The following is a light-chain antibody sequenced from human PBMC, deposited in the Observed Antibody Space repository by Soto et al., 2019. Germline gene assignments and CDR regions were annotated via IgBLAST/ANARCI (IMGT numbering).Light chain of an antibody. V-gene: IGKV3-15*01. J-gene: IGKJ1*01. CDR3: QQDNNWPPWT. Sequence: EVVMTQSPATLSVSPGERATLSCRASQSVSSNLAWYQQKPGQAPRLLIYGASTRATGIPARFSGSGSGTEFTITISSLQSADFAVYYCQQDNNWPPWTFGQGTKVEIK. CDR1: QSVSSN. CDR2: GAS.